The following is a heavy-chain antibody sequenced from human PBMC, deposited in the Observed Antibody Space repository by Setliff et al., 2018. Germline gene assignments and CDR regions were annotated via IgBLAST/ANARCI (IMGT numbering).Heavy chain of an antibody. J-gene: IGHJ6*03. V-gene: IGHV1-2*02. CDR2: INPKSGVT. Sequence: ASVKVSCKASGYTFTGYFIHWVRQAPRQGLEWLGWINPKSGVTSYAQSFQGRIAMTRDTSINTVYMELNSLTSDDAAVYFCAREGGLQGATSYYYFYNYINVWGKGTKVTVSS. CDR3: AREGGLQGATSYYYFYNYINV. CDR1: GYTFTGYF. D-gene: IGHD1-26*01.